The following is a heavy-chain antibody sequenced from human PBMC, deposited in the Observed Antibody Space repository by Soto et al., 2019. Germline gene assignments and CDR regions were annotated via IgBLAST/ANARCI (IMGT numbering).Heavy chain of an antibody. J-gene: IGHJ6*02. CDR1: GASVSSDSYS. V-gene: IGHV4-61*01. Sequence: QVRLQESGPGLVKPSETLSLTCTVSGASVSSDSYSWAWIRQPPGKGLEWIGCFYFTGSTKTNPSLQSRFSISVDESKNQMSLKLNSVTAADTAVYYCAKDPRFYGMDVWGQGTTVTVSS. CDR3: AKDPRFYGMDV. CDR2: FYFTGST.